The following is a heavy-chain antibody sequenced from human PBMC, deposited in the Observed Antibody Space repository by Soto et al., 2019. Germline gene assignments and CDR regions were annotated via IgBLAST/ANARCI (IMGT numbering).Heavy chain of an antibody. Sequence: QVHLVQSGAEVKKPGASVKVSCKASGYTFTNYGTTWVRQAPGQGLEWMGWISAHNGNTDYAQKLQGRVIVTRDTSTSTAYMELRSLISDDTAVYYCARGRYGDYWGQGARVTVSS. J-gene: IGHJ4*02. CDR2: ISAHNGNT. D-gene: IGHD1-1*01. V-gene: IGHV1-18*01. CDR1: GYTFTNYG. CDR3: ARGRYGDY.